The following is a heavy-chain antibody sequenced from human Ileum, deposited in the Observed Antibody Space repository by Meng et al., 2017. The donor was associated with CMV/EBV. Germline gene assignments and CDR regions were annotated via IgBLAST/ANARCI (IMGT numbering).Heavy chain of an antibody. J-gene: IGHJ4*02. D-gene: IGHD2-2*01. CDR3: AADISTAWFYY. Sequence: QGPLQDAGPGLVKPSATPSLTCTVSGDSISSGRQFWGWIRQAPGKGLEWIATVHYTETTHYNPSLRSRITISVDTAKNQISLKVSSLTAADTAIYYCAADISTAWFYYWGQGSLVTVSS. CDR1: GDSISSGRQF. V-gene: IGHV4-39*07. CDR2: VHYTETT.